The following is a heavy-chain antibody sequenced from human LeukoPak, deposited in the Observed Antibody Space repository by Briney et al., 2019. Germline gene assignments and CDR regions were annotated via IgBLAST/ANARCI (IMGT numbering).Heavy chain of an antibody. CDR1: GFSLNNYY. J-gene: IGHJ5*02. V-gene: IGHV4-59*01. CDR2: IFDIGNT. Sequence: PSETLSLTCTVSGFSLNNYYWTWVRQSPGKGLEWIGYIFDIGNTNYNPSLKTRATISIERSKNQFSLRLNSVTAADTAVYYCAKGMMPDWFDTWGQGTLVTVST. CDR3: AKGMMPDWFDT. D-gene: IGHD2-2*01.